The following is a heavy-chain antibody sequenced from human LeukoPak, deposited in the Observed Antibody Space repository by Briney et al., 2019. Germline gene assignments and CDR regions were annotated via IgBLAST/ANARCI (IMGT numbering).Heavy chain of an antibody. V-gene: IGHV3-23*01. J-gene: IGHJ6*03. Sequence: GGSLRLSCAASGFSFSNYAMSWVRQAPGRGLEWVSAICKSGGSTYYADSVRGRFTISRDNSKNTLYLQMNSLRAEDTAVYYCARAPDSSGWSFNYYYYYYMDVWGKGTTVTISS. CDR2: ICKSGGST. CDR3: ARAPDSSGWSFNYYYYYYMDV. D-gene: IGHD6-19*01. CDR1: GFSFSNYA.